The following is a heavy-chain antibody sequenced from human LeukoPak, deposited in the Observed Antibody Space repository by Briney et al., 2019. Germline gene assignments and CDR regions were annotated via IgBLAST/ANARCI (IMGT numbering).Heavy chain of an antibody. CDR3: ARDPDIVAVPAAEP. Sequence: PGGSLRLSCAASGFTFSSYSMNWVRQAPGKGLEWVSYISSSSSTIYYADSVKGRFTISRDNAKNSLYLQMNSLRAEDTAVYYCARDPDIVAVPAAEPWGQGTLVTVSS. CDR1: GFTFSSYS. V-gene: IGHV3-48*01. CDR2: ISSSSSTI. D-gene: IGHD2-2*01. J-gene: IGHJ5*02.